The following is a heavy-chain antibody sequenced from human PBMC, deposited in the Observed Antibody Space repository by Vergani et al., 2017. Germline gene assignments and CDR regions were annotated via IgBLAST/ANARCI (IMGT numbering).Heavy chain of an antibody. J-gene: IGHJ4*02. D-gene: IGHD3-10*01. Sequence: QVQLVQSGAEVKKPGSSVKVSCKASGATFRSNTISWVRQAPGQGLEWMGWISAYNGNTNYAQKLQGRVTMTTDTSTSTAYTELRSLRSDDTAVYYCARDQGSYYGSGSYYHFDYWGQGTLVTVSS. CDR2: ISAYNGNT. CDR1: GATFRSNT. CDR3: ARDQGSYYGSGSYYHFDY. V-gene: IGHV1-18*01.